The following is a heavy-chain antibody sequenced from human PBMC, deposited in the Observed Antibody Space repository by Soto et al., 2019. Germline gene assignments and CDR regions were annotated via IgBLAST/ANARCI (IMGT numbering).Heavy chain of an antibody. V-gene: IGHV1-18*04. CDR1: GYDFSSYG. CDR2: ISASNGNR. CDR3: VRDPQRNDD. Sequence: QVQLVQSGAEVKKPGASVKVSCKASGYDFSSYGISWVRQAPGQGLEWMGWISASNGNRDYAQQFQGRVTMTSDTSRTTAYMELRSLRSDDTDVYYCVRDPQRNDDGGHGTLVKVSS. D-gene: IGHD2-2*01. J-gene: IGHJ4*01.